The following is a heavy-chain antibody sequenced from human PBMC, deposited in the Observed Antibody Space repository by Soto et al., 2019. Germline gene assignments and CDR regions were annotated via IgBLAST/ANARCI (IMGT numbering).Heavy chain of an antibody. CDR1: GGSISSGDYY. V-gene: IGHV4-30-4*01. D-gene: IGHD3-10*01. CDR3: ARRWFGELLTPFDY. CDR2: IYYSGST. J-gene: IGHJ4*02. Sequence: SETLSLTCTVSGGSISSGDYYWSWIRQPPGKGLEWIGYIYYSGSTYYNPSLKGRVTISVETSKNQFSLKLSSVTAADTAVYYCARRWFGELLTPFDYWGQGTLVTVSS.